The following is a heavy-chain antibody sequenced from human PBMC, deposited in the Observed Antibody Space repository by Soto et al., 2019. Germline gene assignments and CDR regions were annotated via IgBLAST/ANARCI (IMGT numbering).Heavy chain of an antibody. Sequence: SVKVSCKASGGTFSSYAISLVRQAPEQGLEWMGGIIPIFGTANYAQKFQGRVTITADESTSTAYMELSSLRSEDTAVYYCALDPSEHSSGYCLDYWGQAPLRTVSS. J-gene: IGHJ4*02. D-gene: IGHD3-22*01. CDR1: GGTFSSYA. CDR2: IIPIFGTA. V-gene: IGHV1-69*13. CDR3: ALDPSEHSSGYCLDY.